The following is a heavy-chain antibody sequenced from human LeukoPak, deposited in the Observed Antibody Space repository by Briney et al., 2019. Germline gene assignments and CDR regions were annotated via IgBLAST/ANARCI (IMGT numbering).Heavy chain of an antibody. Sequence: SETLSLTCTVAGASLSTSYWNWIRQSAENGLEWIGRSYGLGITTYNPSLESRVTVSVDITKNQFSLNLTSVTAADTAVYYCARDATTFGSDLRKNWYFDLWGRGTLVTVSS. D-gene: IGHD3-3*01. CDR2: SYGLGIT. J-gene: IGHJ2*01. V-gene: IGHV4-4*07. CDR1: GASLSTSY. CDR3: ARDATTFGSDLRKNWYFDL.